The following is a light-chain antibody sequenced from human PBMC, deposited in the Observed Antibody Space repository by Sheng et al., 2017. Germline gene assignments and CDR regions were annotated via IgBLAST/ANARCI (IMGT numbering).Light chain of an antibody. CDR3: QVWDSSSDLLV. Sequence: SYVLTQPPSVSVAPGQTARITCGGNNFGSKSVHWYQQKSGQAPVLVVYGDDDRPSGIPERFSGSNSGNTATLTISRVEAGDEADYYCQVWDSSSDLLVFGGGTKLTVL. CDR2: GDD. J-gene: IGLJ3*02. V-gene: IGLV3-21*02. CDR1: NFGSKS.